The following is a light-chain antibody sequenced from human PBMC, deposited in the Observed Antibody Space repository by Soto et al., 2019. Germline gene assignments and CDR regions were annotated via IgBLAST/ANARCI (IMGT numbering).Light chain of an antibody. V-gene: IGLV2-14*03. CDR3: SSYTSSYTYV. CDR1: SSDVGGYNF. CDR2: DVS. J-gene: IGLJ1*01. Sequence: QSVLAQPASWSGSPGQSVTISCAGTSSDVGGYNFVSWYQQHPGKAPQLMIYDVSSRPSGVSNRFSGSKSGNTASLTISGLQAEGEADYYCSSYTSSYTYVFGTGTKVTVL.